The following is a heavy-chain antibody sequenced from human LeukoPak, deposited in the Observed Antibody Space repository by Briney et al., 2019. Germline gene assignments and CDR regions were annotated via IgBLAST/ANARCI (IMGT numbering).Heavy chain of an antibody. CDR2: ISAYNGNT. CDR1: GYTFTSYG. V-gene: IGHV1-18*01. J-gene: IGHJ4*02. D-gene: IGHD6-13*01. Sequence: GPVKVSCKASGYTFTSYGISWVRQAPGQGLEWMGWISAYNGNTNYAQKLQGRVTMTTDTSTSTAYMELRSLRSDDTAVYYCARELGYSSNQTSDYWGQGTLVTVSS. CDR3: ARELGYSSNQTSDY.